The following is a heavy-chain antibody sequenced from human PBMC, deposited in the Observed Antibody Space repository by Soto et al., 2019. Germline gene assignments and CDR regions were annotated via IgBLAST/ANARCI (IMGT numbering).Heavy chain of an antibody. D-gene: IGHD2-15*01. Sequence: QVQLVQSGSEVKKPGSSVKVSCKASGGTFSDFTLSWLRQAPGRGLEWMGGIIPMIGATNNAQKLKGRLTITADKSTGTVYMELNSLRSADTAVYYCARYWSAGTLYGAFDIWGQGTEVTVSP. CDR1: GGTFSDFT. CDR2: IIPMIGAT. CDR3: ARYWSAGTLYGAFDI. V-gene: IGHV1-69*06. J-gene: IGHJ3*02.